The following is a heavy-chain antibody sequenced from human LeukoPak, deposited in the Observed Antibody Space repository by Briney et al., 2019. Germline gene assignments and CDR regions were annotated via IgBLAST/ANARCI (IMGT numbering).Heavy chain of an antibody. J-gene: IGHJ6*03. V-gene: IGHV4-34*01. CDR2: INHSGST. CDR3: ARGCPAVALRYYYMDV. Sequence: PGGSLRLSCTASGLSLNSYAISWICQPPGKGLEWIGEINHSGSTNYNPSLKSRVTISVDTSKNQFSLKPSSVTAADTAVYYCARGCPAVALRYYYMDVWGKGTTVTVSS. CDR1: GLSLNSYA. D-gene: IGHD6-19*01.